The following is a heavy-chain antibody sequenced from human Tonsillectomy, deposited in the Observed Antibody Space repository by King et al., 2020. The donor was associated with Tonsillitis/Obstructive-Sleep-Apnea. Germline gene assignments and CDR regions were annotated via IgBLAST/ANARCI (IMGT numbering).Heavy chain of an antibody. J-gene: IGHJ5*02. CDR2: FYYSGST. D-gene: IGHD2-2*01. Sequence: VQLQESGPGLVKPSETLSLTCTVSGGSISSSYWSWIRQPPGKGLEWIGYFYYSGSTNYNPSLKSRVTISVDTSKNQFSLILSSVTAADTAIYYCARGDHCSSTSCYLNWFDPWGQGTLVTVSS. CDR3: ARGDHCSSTSCYLNWFDP. V-gene: IGHV4-59*01. CDR1: GGSISSSY.